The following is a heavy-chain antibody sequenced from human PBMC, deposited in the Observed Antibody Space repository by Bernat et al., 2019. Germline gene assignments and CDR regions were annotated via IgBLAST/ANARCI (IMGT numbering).Heavy chain of an antibody. V-gene: IGHV1-3*04. CDR1: GYTLTRSA. CDR2: INTASGNT. CDR3: ATDSRGGWFRSH. J-gene: IGHJ4*02. D-gene: IGHD6-19*01. Sequence: QVHLVQSGAEVKKPGASVKVSCKASGYTLTRSAIHWVRQAPGQGREWMGWINTASGNTEYSQNFRGRVTITRDTSAHTAYMELNSLTSEDTSVYYCATDSRGGWFRSHWGQATLVTVSS.